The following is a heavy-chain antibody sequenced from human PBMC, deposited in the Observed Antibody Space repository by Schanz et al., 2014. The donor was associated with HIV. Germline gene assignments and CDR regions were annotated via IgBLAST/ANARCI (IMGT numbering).Heavy chain of an antibody. V-gene: IGHV1-69*01. CDR3: ARDSPVAAGTLDY. J-gene: IGHJ4*02. CDR2: IIPIFDTT. D-gene: IGHD6-13*01. Sequence: QVQLVQSGAEVKKPGSSVKVSCKPSEGTLTNYAISWVRQAPGQGLEWVGGIIPIFDTTKYAQKFQGRATITADESTSTAYMELSSLRSEDTAVYYCARDSPVAAGTLDYWGQGTLVTVSS. CDR1: EGTLTNYA.